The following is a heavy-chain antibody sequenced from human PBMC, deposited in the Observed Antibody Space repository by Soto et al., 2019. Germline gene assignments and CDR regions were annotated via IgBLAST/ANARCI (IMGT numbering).Heavy chain of an antibody. J-gene: IGHJ6*02. CDR2: IIPIFGTA. Sequence: QVQLVQSGAEVRKPGSSVKVSCKASGGTFSRHAISWVRQAPGQGLEWMGGIIPIFGTANHAQKFQGRVTIIADESTSTVYMELSSLRSEDTAMYYCARDPNNHCSSTSCYGGGMDVWGQGTTVTVSS. CDR3: ARDPNNHCSSTSCYGGGMDV. CDR1: GGTFSRHA. D-gene: IGHD2-2*01. V-gene: IGHV1-69*01.